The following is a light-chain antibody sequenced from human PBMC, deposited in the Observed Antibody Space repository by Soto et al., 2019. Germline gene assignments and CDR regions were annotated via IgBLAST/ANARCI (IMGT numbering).Light chain of an antibody. V-gene: IGKV3-11*01. CDR2: GAS. J-gene: IGKJ3*01. CDR3: QQFGNSLT. Sequence: EIAPKLSPATLSLSPVERASVSCSASQVVSSYLAWYQQKPGQAPRLLIYGASNRATGIPARFSGSGSGTDFTLTISRLEPEDFAVYYCQQFGNSLTFGPGTKVDIK. CDR1: QVVSSY.